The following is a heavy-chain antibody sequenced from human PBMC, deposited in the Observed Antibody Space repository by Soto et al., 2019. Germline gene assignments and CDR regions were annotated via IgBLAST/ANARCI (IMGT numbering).Heavy chain of an antibody. CDR2: IYYSGST. J-gene: IGHJ4*02. V-gene: IGHV4-31*03. Sequence: QVQLQESGPGLVKPSQTLSLTCTVSGGSISSDNYYWSWIRQHPGKGLGWIGYIYYSGSTYYNPSRKSRVTISVDTSKNQFSLKLSSVTAADTAVYYCARKATVTTCFDYWGQGTLVTVSS. CDR3: ARKATVTTCFDY. D-gene: IGHD4-17*01. CDR1: GGSISSDNYY.